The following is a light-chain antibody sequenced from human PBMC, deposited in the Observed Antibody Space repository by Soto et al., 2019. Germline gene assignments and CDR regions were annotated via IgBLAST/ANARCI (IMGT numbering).Light chain of an antibody. CDR1: QSVSSY. CDR2: DAS. J-gene: IGKJ2*01. Sequence: EIVLTQSPATLSLSPGERDTLSCRASQSVSSYLAWYQQKPGQAPRLLIYDASNRATGIPARFSGSGSGTDFTLTISILEPEDFAVYYCQQRSNWPPYTFGQGTKLEIK. CDR3: QQRSNWPPYT. V-gene: IGKV3-11*01.